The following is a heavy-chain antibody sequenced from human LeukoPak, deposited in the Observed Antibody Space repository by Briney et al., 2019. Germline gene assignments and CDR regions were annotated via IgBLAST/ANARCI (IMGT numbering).Heavy chain of an antibody. V-gene: IGHV3-21*01. Sequence: PGGSLRLSCAASGLTFSSYSMNWVRQAPGKGLEWVSSISSSSSYIYYADSVKGRFTISRDNAKNSLYLQMNSLRAEDTAVYYCARDTYYYDSSGYANWFDPWGQGTLVTVSS. D-gene: IGHD3-22*01. CDR1: GLTFSSYS. CDR2: ISSSSSYI. J-gene: IGHJ5*02. CDR3: ARDTYYYDSSGYANWFDP.